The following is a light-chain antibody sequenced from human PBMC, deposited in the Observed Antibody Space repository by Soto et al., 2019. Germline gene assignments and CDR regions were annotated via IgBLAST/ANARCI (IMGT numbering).Light chain of an antibody. CDR2: DAS. J-gene: IGKJ1*01. V-gene: IGKV3-11*01. CDR3: QQLTDWPPQWT. CDR1: QGIGDT. Sequence: EIVMTQSPATLSVSPGEGVTLSCRASQGIGDTLAWYQHKPGQTPRLLIYDASSRATGIPARLSGSGSGTDFTLTISSLEPEDFAVYYCQQLTDWPPQWTFGQGTKVDIK.